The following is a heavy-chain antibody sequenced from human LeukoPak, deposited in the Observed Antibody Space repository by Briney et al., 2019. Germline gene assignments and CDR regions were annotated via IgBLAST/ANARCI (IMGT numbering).Heavy chain of an antibody. CDR1: GFTFGDYA. CDR2: IRSKAYGGTT. J-gene: IGHJ6*02. CDR3: TRDWYERFRGCSGGSCPYYYYGMDV. V-gene: IGHV3-49*04. D-gene: IGHD2-15*01. Sequence: PGRSLRLSCTASGFTFGDYAMSWVRQAPGKGLEWVGFIRSKAYGGTTEYAASVKGRFTISRDDSKSIAYLQMNSLKTEDTAVYYCTRDWYERFRGCSGGSCPYYYYGMDVWGQGTTVTVSS.